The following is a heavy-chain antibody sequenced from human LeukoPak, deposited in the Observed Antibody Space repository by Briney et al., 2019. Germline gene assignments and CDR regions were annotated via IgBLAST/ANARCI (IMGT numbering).Heavy chain of an antibody. D-gene: IGHD6-19*01. J-gene: IGHJ4*02. CDR3: ARESVAGSFDY. V-gene: IGHV3-48*03. CDR1: GFTFSSYE. CDR2: ISSSGSAI. Sequence: PGGPLRLSCAASGFTFSSYEVNWVRQAPGKGLEWVSYISSSGSAIYYADSVKGRFTISRDNAQNSLYLQMNSLRAEDTAVYYCARESVAGSFDYWGQGTLVTVSS.